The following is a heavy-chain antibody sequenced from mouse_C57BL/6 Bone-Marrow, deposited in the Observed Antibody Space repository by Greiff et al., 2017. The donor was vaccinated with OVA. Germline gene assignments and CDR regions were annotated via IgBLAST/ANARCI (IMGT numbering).Heavy chain of an antibody. J-gene: IGHJ1*03. Sequence: VQLKESGAELVRPGASVKLSCTASGFNIKDDYMHWVKQRPEQGLEWIGWIDPENGDTEYASKFQGKANITADTSSNTAYLQLSSLTSEDTAVYYCTRWLLPYWYFDVWGTGTTVTVSS. CDR1: GFNIKDDY. V-gene: IGHV14-4*01. D-gene: IGHD2-3*01. CDR3: TRWLLPYWYFDV. CDR2: IDPENGDT.